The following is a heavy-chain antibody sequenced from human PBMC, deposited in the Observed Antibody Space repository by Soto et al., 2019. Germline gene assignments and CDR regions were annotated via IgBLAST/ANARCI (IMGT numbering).Heavy chain of an antibody. Sequence: QVQLVESGGGLVKPGGSLRLSCAASGFTFSDYYMSWIRQAPGKGLEWVSYISSSSSYTNYADSVKGRFTISRDNAKNSLYLQMNSLRAEDTAVYYCASSLGYCSGGSCYLRIEGAFDIWGQGTMVTVSS. J-gene: IGHJ3*02. CDR2: ISSSSSYT. CDR1: GFTFSDYY. V-gene: IGHV3-11*06. CDR3: ASSLGYCSGGSCYLRIEGAFDI. D-gene: IGHD2-15*01.